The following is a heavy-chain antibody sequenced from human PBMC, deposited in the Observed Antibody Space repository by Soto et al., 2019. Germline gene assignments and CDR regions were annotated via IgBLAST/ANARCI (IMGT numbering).Heavy chain of an antibody. CDR1: GFTFSNYG. V-gene: IGHV3-33*01. D-gene: IGHD2-8*02. Sequence: GGSLRLSCAASGFTFSNYGMHWVRQAPGKGLEWVAVIWYDGSNKYYADSVKGRFTISRDNSESTLFLQMISLRAEDTAMYYCPRAYGGVDFDYWGQGALVTVSS. CDR3: PRAYGGVDFDY. CDR2: IWYDGSNK. J-gene: IGHJ4*02.